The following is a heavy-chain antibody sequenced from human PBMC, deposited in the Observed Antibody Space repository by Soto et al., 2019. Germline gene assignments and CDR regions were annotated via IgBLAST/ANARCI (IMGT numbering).Heavy chain of an antibody. CDR3: ARGGGYSSSDAFDI. Sequence: GASVKVSCKASGYTFTGYYMHWVRQAPGQGLEWMGWINPNSGGTNYAQKFQGWVTMTRDTSISTAYMELSRLRSDDTAVYYCARGGGYSSSDAFDIWGQGTMVTVSS. CDR1: GYTFTGYY. J-gene: IGHJ3*02. D-gene: IGHD6-13*01. V-gene: IGHV1-2*04. CDR2: INPNSGGT.